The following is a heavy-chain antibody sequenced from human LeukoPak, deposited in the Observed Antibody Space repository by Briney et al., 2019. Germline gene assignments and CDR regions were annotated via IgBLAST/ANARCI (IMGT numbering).Heavy chain of an antibody. J-gene: IGHJ5*02. V-gene: IGHV1-2*02. CDR2: INPNGGGT. CDR1: GYTFTDYY. Sequence: ASVKVSCKASGYTFTDYYMHWVRQAPGQGLEWMGWINPNGGGTNYAQEFQGRVTMTRDTSISAAYMELSRLRSDDTAVYYCAREVWSGGSCYGWFDPWGQGTLVTVSS. D-gene: IGHD2-15*01. CDR3: AREVWSGGSCYGWFDP.